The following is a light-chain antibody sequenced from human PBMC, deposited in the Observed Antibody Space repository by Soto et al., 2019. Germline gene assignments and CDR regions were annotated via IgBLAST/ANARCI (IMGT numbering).Light chain of an antibody. CDR2: EVS. CDR3: TSYTSSSPLVV. V-gene: IGLV2-14*01. CDR1: SSDVGGYNY. Sequence: QSALTQPASVSGSPGQSITISCTGTSSDVGGYNYVSWYQHHPGKAPKLMIYEVSNRPSGVSNRFSGSKSGNTASLTISGLQADDEADYYCTSYTSSSPLVVFGGGTKLTVL. J-gene: IGLJ2*01.